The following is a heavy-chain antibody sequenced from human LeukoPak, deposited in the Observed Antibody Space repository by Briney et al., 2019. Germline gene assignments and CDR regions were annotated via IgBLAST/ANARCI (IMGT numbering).Heavy chain of an antibody. CDR2: IYAGDYDT. Sequence: GESLKISCEASGFNFNNYWVGWVRQIPGKGLGWMGIIYAGDYDTRYSPSFQGHVTISVDKSISTAYLQWRSLRAPDAAMYFCAGHSFDTVDAFDVWGQGTIVTVSA. CDR1: GFNFNNYW. CDR3: AGHSFDTVDAFDV. V-gene: IGHV5-51*01. J-gene: IGHJ3*01. D-gene: IGHD2-2*02.